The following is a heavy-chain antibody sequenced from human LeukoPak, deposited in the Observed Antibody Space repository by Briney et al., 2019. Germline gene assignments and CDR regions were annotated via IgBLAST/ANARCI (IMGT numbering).Heavy chain of an antibody. CDR2: IDSSGRDT. Sequence: GGSLRLSCAAAGFTFSSNSMNWVRQPPGKGLEWVSSIDSSGRDTYYAGSVKGRFTISRDNAKNSLYLQMNSLRAEDTAVYYCARELAARQDLDYWGQGTLVTVSA. V-gene: IGHV3-21*01. D-gene: IGHD6-6*01. CDR1: GFTFSSNS. J-gene: IGHJ4*02. CDR3: ARELAARQDLDY.